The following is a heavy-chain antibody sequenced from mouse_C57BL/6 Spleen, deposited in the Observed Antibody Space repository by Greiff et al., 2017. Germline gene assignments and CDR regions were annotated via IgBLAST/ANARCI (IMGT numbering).Heavy chain of an antibody. D-gene: IGHD2-1*01. CDR1: GYTFTDYN. CDR3: ARFPYGNYGGDYAMGY. Sequence: VQLQQSGPELVKPGASVKMSCKASGYTFTDYNMHWVKQSHGKSLEWIGYINPNNGGTSYNQKFKGKATLTVNKSSSAAYVELRSLTSEESAVYYCARFPYGNYGGDYAMGYWGQGTSVTVSS. V-gene: IGHV1-22*01. J-gene: IGHJ4*01. CDR2: INPNNGGT.